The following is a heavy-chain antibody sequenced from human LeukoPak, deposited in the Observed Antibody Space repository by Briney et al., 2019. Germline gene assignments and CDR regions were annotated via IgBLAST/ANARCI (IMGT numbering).Heavy chain of an antibody. Sequence: GSLRLSCSGSGFTFRRHNMHWVRQAPGKGLEYVSAISYNGDSTYYVDSVKGRFTISRDNSKNTLDLQMSSLRPEDTAVYYCVSDRETQEQIWGPGTLVTVSS. D-gene: IGHD1-26*01. CDR1: GFTFRRHN. J-gene: IGHJ3*02. V-gene: IGHV3-64D*09. CDR2: ISYNGDST. CDR3: VSDRETQEQI.